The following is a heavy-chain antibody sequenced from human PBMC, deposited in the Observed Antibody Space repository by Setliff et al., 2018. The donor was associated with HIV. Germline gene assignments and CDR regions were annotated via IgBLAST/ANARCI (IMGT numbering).Heavy chain of an antibody. J-gene: IGHJ4*02. CDR1: GFIYSNYW. V-gene: IGHV3-7*03. CDR3: ARTYYGGNY. D-gene: IGHD4-17*01. CDR2: IGRDGIEK. Sequence: GGSLRLSCAASGFIYSNYWMSWVRQAPGKGLEWVANIGRDGIEKYYADSVKGRFSISRDNLKNSLYLQMNNLTTGDTAVYYCARTYYGGNYWGQGALVTVSS.